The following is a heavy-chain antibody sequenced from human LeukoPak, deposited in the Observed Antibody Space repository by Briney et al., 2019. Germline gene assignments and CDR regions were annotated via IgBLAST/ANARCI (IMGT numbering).Heavy chain of an antibody. J-gene: IGHJ6*02. Sequence: SVKVSCKASGGTFSSYAISWVRQAPGQGLEWMGGIIPIFGTANYAQKFQGRVTITADESTSTAYMELSSLRSEDTAVYYCARVKLWDRDYYYYGMDVWGQGTTVTVSS. CDR1: GGTFSSYA. CDR3: ARVKLWDRDYYYYGMDV. V-gene: IGHV1-69*01. D-gene: IGHD5-18*01. CDR2: IIPIFGTA.